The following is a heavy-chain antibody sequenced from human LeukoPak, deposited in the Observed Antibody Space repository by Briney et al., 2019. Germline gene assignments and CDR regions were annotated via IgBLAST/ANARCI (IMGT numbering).Heavy chain of an antibody. V-gene: IGHV3-15*01. Sequence: GGSLRLSCAASRFTFSSYWMSWVRQAPGKGLEWLGQIKKKSDGATTAYAAPVKGRFTISRDDSKNTLFLQMNSLKTEDTALYYCTWSGLKIESWGQGTLVTVSS. CDR1: RFTFSSYW. D-gene: IGHD3-3*01. J-gene: IGHJ4*02. CDR3: TWSGLKIES. CDR2: IKKKSDGATT.